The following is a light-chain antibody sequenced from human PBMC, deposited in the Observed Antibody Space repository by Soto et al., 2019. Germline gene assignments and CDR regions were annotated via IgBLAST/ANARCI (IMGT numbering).Light chain of an antibody. CDR1: QSFRGL. Sequence: EVVLTQSPVTLSLSPGERATLSYRASQSFRGLLAWYQQKPGQAPRLLIYDAYNRATGIPPRFSGSGSGTDFTLTISSLEPEDSAVYYCQQRHMWPITFGQGKRLEIK. J-gene: IGKJ5*01. V-gene: IGKV3-11*01. CDR3: QQRHMWPIT. CDR2: DAY.